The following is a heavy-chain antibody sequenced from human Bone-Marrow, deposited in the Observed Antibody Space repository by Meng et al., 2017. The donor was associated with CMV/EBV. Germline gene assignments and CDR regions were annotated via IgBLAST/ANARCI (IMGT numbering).Heavy chain of an antibody. V-gene: IGHV1-2*02. D-gene: IGHD2-15*01. J-gene: IGHJ6*02. Sequence: ASVKVSCKAFGVTITSSAVQWVRQARGQRLEWMGWINPNSDGTNYAQKYQGRVTMTRNTSISTAYMELSRLRPDDTAVYYCARANSDSGIYYYYGMDVWGQGTTVTVSS. CDR1: GVTITSSA. CDR3: ARANSDSGIYYYYGMDV. CDR2: INPNSDGT.